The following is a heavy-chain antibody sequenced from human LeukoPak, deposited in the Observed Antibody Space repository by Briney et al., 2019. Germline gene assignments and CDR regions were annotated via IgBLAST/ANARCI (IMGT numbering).Heavy chain of an antibody. CDR3: ARGNNYYYYMDV. Sequence: GGSLRLSCAASGFTFSDYYMSWIRQAPGKGLEWVSYISSSGSTIYYADAVKGRFTITRKNAKNSLYLKMNSLRAEDRAVYYCARGNNYYYYMDVWGKGTTVTVSS. CDR1: GFTFSDYY. CDR2: ISSSGSTI. V-gene: IGHV3-11*04. J-gene: IGHJ6*03. D-gene: IGHD4-11*01.